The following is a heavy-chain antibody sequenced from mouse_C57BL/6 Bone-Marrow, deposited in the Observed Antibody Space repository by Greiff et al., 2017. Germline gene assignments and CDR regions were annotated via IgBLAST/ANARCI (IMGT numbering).Heavy chain of an antibody. CDR1: GFNIKNTY. CDR2: IDPANGTT. CDR3: ALYYYGSYWYFDV. V-gene: IGHV14-3*01. D-gene: IGHD1-1*01. J-gene: IGHJ1*03. Sequence: VQLQQSVAELVRPGASVKLSCTASGFNIKNTYMHWVKQRPEQGLEWIGRIDPANGTTKYAPKFQGKATITADTSSNTAYLQLSSLTSEDTAVYYCALYYYGSYWYFDVWGTGTTVTVSS.